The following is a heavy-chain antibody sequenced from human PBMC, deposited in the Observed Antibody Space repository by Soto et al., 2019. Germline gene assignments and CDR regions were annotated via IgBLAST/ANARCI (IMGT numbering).Heavy chain of an antibody. J-gene: IGHJ6*02. D-gene: IGHD2-2*01. CDR1: GYSFTSCW. CDR2: IDPSDSYT. CDR3: AREVGVPAAITDYYYHYGIDA. Sequence: GESLKISCKGSGYSFTSCWISWGRQMPGKGLEWMGRIDPSDSYTNYSPSFQGHVTISADKSISTAYLQWSSLKASDTAMYYCAREVGVPAAITDYYYHYGIDARGQGPTVTVSS. V-gene: IGHV5-10-1*01.